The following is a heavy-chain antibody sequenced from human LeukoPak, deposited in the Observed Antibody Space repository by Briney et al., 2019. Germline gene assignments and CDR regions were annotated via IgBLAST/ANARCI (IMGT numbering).Heavy chain of an antibody. Sequence: GASVKVSCNASGYTFTGYAMHWVRQAPGQGLEWMGWINPNSGGTNYAQKFQGRVTMTRDTSISTAYMELSRLRSDDTAVYYCARDFVYWNYENYYYMDVWGKGTTVTVSS. V-gene: IGHV1-2*02. CDR2: INPNSGGT. D-gene: IGHD1-7*01. J-gene: IGHJ6*03. CDR1: GYTFTGYA. CDR3: ARDFVYWNYENYYYMDV.